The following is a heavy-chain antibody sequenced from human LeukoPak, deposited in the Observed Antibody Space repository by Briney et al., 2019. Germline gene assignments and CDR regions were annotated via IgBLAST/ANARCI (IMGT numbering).Heavy chain of an antibody. CDR2: IYYSGST. D-gene: IGHD3-9*01. CDR3: ARDSYDILTGANWFDP. V-gene: IGHV4-59*01. Sequence: SETLSLTCTVSGGSISSYYWSWIRQPPGKGLEWIGYIYYSGSTNYNPSLKSRVTISVDTSKNQFSLKLSSVTAADTAVYYCARDSYDILTGANWFDPWGQGTLVTVSS. CDR1: GGSISSYY. J-gene: IGHJ5*02.